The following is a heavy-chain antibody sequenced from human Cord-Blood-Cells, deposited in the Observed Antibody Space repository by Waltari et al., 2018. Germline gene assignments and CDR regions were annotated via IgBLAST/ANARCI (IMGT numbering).Heavy chain of an antibody. J-gene: IGHJ4*02. Sequence: HVQLVQSGAQVQKPGSSVKVSCKASGGTFPSYAMSWVRQSPGQGLEWLGGIIPIFGTANYAQKFQGRVKITADKSTSTAYMELSSLRSEDTAVYYCARSGSSQYYDFWSGYYYTFDYWGQGTLVTVSS. D-gene: IGHD3-3*01. CDR3: ARSGSSQYYDFWSGYYYTFDY. CDR1: GGTFPSYA. V-gene: IGHV1-69*14. CDR2: IIPIFGTA.